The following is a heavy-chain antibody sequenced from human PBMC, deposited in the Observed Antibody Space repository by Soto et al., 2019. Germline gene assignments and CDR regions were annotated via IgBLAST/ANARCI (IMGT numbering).Heavy chain of an antibody. CDR2: LTVGGRDT. D-gene: IGHD2-15*01. V-gene: IGHV3-23*01. CDR1: GFLFSNYA. J-gene: IGHJ4*02. Sequence: EVQLLESGGGLVQPGGSLRVSCVTSGFLFSNYAMSWVRQAPGKGLEWVSGLTVGGRDTSYADSVDGRFTVSGDSSTSTLHLQMKYLRADYTAVYYCATDRYCDGGSCHTRVYWGLGTLVTVSS. CDR3: ATDRYCDGGSCHTRVY.